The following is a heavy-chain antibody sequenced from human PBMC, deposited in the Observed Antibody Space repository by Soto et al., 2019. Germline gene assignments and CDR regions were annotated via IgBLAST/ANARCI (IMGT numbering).Heavy chain of an antibody. J-gene: IGHJ1*01. CDR2: INAGNGNT. D-gene: IGHD3-3*01. V-gene: IGHV1-3*01. CDR3: ATALLPFLEWLFYFQH. CDR1: GYTFTSYA. Sequence: ASVKVSCKASGYTFTSYAMHWVRQAPGQRLEWMGWINAGNGNTKYSQKFQGRVTITRDTSANTAYMELSSLRSEDTAVYYCATALLPFLEWLFYFQHWGQGTLVMSPQ.